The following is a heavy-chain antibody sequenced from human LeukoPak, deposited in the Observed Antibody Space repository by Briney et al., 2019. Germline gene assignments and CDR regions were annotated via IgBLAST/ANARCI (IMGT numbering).Heavy chain of an antibody. D-gene: IGHD6-19*01. V-gene: IGHV4-61*02. CDR3: ASYEQWSNWFDP. J-gene: IGHJ5*02. CDR1: GGSISSGSYY. Sequence: PSETLSLTCTVSGGSISSGSYYWSWIRQPAGKGLEWIGRIYTSGSTNYNPSLKSRVTISVDTSKNQFSLKLSSVTAADTAVYYCASYEQWSNWFDPWGQGTLVTVSS. CDR2: IYTSGST.